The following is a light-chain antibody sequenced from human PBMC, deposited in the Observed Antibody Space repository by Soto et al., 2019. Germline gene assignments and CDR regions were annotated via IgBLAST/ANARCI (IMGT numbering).Light chain of an antibody. CDR2: DAS. J-gene: IGKJ1*01. CDR1: QSISNN. CDR3: QQYATSLGT. Sequence: ELLRTPSTDTLSVTPGEGAPLLSRASQSISNNLAWYQQKPGQAPRLLIYDASSRATGVPDRFSGSGSGTDFTLTITTLEPEDFVVYYCQQYATSLGTFGQGTKVDIK. V-gene: IGKV3-20*01.